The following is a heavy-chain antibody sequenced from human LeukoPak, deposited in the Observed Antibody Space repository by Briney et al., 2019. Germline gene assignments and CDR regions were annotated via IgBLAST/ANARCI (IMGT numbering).Heavy chain of an antibody. D-gene: IGHD5-18*01. Sequence: PSETLSLTCAVYGGSFSGYYWSCIRQPPGKGLEWIGEINHSGSTNYNPSLKSRVTISVDTSKNQFSLKLSSVTAADTAVYYCARGLTESVDTAMVTKALYYFDYWGQGILVTVSS. CDR3: ARGLTESVDTAMVTKALYYFDY. CDR1: GGSFSGYY. J-gene: IGHJ4*02. CDR2: INHSGST. V-gene: IGHV4-34*01.